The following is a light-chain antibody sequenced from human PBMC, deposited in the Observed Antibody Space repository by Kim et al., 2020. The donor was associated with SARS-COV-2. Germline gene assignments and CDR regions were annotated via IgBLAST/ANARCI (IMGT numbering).Light chain of an antibody. CDR2: DVS. J-gene: IGLJ2*01. V-gene: IGLV2-14*03. CDR1: SSDIGANNF. CDR3: FSYTSSSTLV. Sequence: GRATTISCTGTSSDIGANNFVSWYQQHPGKAPKLMIYDVSDRPSGVSDRFSGSKSGNTASLTISGLQAEDEADYYCFSYTSSSTLVFGGGTQLTVL.